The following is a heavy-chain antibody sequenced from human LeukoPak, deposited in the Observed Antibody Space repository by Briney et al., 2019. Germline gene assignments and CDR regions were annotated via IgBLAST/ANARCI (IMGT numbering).Heavy chain of an antibody. CDR2: ISSSSSTI. D-gene: IGHD3-9*01. V-gene: IGHV3-48*02. CDR1: GFTFSSYS. CDR3: ARGPRYYDILTGCYPTDAFDI. J-gene: IGHJ3*02. Sequence: PGGSLRLSCAASGFTFSSYSMSWVRQAPGKGLEWVSYISSSSSTIYYADSVKGRFTISRDNAKNSLYLQMNSLRDEDTAVYYCARGPRYYDILTGCYPTDAFDIWGQGTMVTVSS.